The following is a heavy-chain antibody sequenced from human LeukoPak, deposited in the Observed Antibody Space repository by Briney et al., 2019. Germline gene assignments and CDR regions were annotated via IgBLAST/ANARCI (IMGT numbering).Heavy chain of an antibody. D-gene: IGHD2-15*01. Sequence: ASVKVSCKASGYTFTSYAMNWVRQAPGQGLEWMGWINTNTGNPTYAQGFTGRFVFSLDTSVSTAYLQISSLKAEDTAVYYCARDFRVVVVAGDDYWGQGTLVTVSS. CDR1: GYTFTSYA. CDR2: INTNTGNP. CDR3: ARDFRVVVVAGDDY. J-gene: IGHJ4*02. V-gene: IGHV7-4-1*02.